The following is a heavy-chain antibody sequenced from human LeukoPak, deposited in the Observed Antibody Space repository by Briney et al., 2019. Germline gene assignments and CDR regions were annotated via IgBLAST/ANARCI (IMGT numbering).Heavy chain of an antibody. J-gene: IGHJ5*02. CDR2: IYHSGST. V-gene: IGHV4-38-2*01. CDR3: ARHGEDIVVVPAAIMYGWFDP. CDR1: GYSISSGYY. D-gene: IGHD2-2*02. Sequence: SETLSLTRAVSGYSISSGYYWGWIRQPPGKGLEWIGSIYHSGSTYYNPSLKSRVTISVDTSKNQFSLKLSSVTAADTAVYYCARHGEDIVVVPAAIMYGWFDPWGQGTLVTVSS.